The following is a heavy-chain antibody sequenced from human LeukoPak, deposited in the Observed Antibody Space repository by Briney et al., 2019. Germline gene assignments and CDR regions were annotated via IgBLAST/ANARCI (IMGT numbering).Heavy chain of an antibody. CDR1: GFSFSDAW. Sequence: PGGSLRLSCAASGFSFSDAWMNWVRQAPGKGLEWVGHIKSKVDGGTPDYVAPVKGRFTISRDDSRNTLYLQMNSLRVEDTAVYYCARGSGSFDPWGQGTLVTVSS. V-gene: IGHV3-15*07. J-gene: IGHJ5*02. CDR3: ARGSGSFDP. CDR2: IKSKVDGGTP. D-gene: IGHD2-15*01.